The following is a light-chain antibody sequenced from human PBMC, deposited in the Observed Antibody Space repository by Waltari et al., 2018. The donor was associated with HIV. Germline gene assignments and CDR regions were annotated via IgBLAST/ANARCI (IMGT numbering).Light chain of an antibody. V-gene: IGLV1-47*01. CDR1: SSNIGSNY. CDR2: RTN. Sequence: QSVLTQPPSASGTPGQRVTISCSGSSSNIGSNYVNWYRHLPGTATELLMYRTNRRPAGVPDRFSASKSGTSASLAITGPQSEDEAHYYCAAWDDSLSRPVFGGGTRLTVL. J-gene: IGLJ3*02. CDR3: AAWDDSLSRPV.